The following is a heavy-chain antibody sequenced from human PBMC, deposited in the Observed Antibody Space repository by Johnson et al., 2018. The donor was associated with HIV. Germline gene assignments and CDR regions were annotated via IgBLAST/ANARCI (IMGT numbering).Heavy chain of an antibody. Sequence: QVQLVESGGGVVQPGRSLRLSCAASEFTFSTYGMHWVRQAPGKGLEWVAVISYDGSNKDYADSVKGRFTISRDNSKNTLYLQMNSLKTEDQAVDYCTTAGEGYCSGGSCFYDAFDIWGQGTMVTVSS. J-gene: IGHJ3*02. V-gene: IGHV3-30*03. CDR1: EFTFSTYG. CDR2: ISYDGSNK. CDR3: TTAGEGYCSGGSCFYDAFDI. D-gene: IGHD2-15*01.